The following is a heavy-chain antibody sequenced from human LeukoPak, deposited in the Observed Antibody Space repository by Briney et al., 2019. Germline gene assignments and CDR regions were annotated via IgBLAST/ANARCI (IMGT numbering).Heavy chain of an antibody. CDR3: ARVHYIWGRYDLDY. Sequence: PSETLSLTCAVYGGSFSGYYWSWIRQPPGKGLEWIGEINHSGSTNYNPSLKSRVTISVDTSKNQFSLKLSSVTAADTAVYYCARVHYIWGRYDLDYWGQGTLVTVSS. CDR2: INHSGST. J-gene: IGHJ4*02. D-gene: IGHD3-16*01. CDR1: GGSFSGYY. V-gene: IGHV4-34*01.